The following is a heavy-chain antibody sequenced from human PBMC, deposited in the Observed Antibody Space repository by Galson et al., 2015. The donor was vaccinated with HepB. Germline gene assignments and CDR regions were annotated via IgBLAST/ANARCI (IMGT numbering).Heavy chain of an antibody. CDR2: ISGSGSTI. V-gene: IGHV3-48*03. D-gene: IGHD3-10*01. CDR1: GFTFSNYE. CDR3: ARDSAPWPRWFGTYYYYGMDV. J-gene: IGHJ6*02. Sequence: SLRLSCAASGFTFSNYEMNWVRQAPGRGLEWVSYISGSGSTIYYADSVRGRFTISRDNAKNSLYLQLNSLRAEDTAVYYCARDSAPWPRWFGTYYYYGMDVWGQGTTVTVSS.